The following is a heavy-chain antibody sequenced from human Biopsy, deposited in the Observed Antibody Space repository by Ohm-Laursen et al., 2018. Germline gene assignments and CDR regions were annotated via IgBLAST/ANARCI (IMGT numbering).Heavy chain of an antibody. D-gene: IGHD5-24*01. V-gene: IGHV1-46*01. J-gene: IGHJ6*02. CDR2: ISPSGATT. Sequence: SVKVSCKASGNTFATYHIHWVRQAPGQGLEWMGIISPSGATTSFSQKFQGRITMTRDTSTDTVYMDLNSLGSEDTAVYYCARAGVGSDGTDSYYYGMDVWGPGTTVTVSS. CDR3: ARAGVGSDGTDSYYYGMDV. CDR1: GNTFATYH.